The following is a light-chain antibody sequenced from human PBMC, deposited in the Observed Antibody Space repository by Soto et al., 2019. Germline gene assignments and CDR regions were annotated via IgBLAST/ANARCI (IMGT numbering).Light chain of an antibody. CDR1: QSVGSN. Sequence: EIVMTQSPATLSVSPGERATLSCRASQSVGSNLAWYQQKPGQAPRLLIYRASTRATGIPARFSGSGSGTAFTLTISSLEPEDFAVYYCQQRSNWPPFTFGQGTKVDIK. CDR2: RAS. CDR3: QQRSNWPPFT. V-gene: IGKV3-15*01. J-gene: IGKJ1*01.